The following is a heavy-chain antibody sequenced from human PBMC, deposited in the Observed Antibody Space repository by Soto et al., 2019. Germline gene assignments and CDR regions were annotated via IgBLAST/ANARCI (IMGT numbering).Heavy chain of an antibody. CDR3: ARDLNDGAVNWFDP. CDR2: TNAGNGNT. CDR1: GYTFTSYA. J-gene: IGHJ5*02. Sequence: SVKVSCKASGYTFTSYAMHWVRQAPGQRLEWMGWTNAGNGNTKYSQKFQGRVTITRDTSASTAYMELSSLRSEDTAVYYCARDLNDGAVNWFDPWGQGTLVTVSS. V-gene: IGHV1-3*01. D-gene: IGHD1-1*01.